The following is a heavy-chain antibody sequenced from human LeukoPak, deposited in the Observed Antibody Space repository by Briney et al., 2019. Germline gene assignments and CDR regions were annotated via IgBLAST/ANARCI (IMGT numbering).Heavy chain of an antibody. CDR1: GGSISSTSYC. J-gene: IGHJ5*02. Sequence: SETLSLTCTVSGGSISSTSYCWGWVRQPPGKGLEWIGGIYYSGSSYSNPSLKSRITINADTSKNQFSLQLNSVTPEDTAVYYCARGPGVRGVIRNWFDPWGQGSLVSVSS. D-gene: IGHD3-10*01. CDR2: IYYSGSS. V-gene: IGHV4-39*01. CDR3: ARGPGVRGVIRNWFDP.